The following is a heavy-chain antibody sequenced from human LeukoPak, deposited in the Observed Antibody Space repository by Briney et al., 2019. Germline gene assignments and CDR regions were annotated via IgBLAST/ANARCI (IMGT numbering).Heavy chain of an antibody. CDR3: ARLYYYASSGYDALDI. D-gene: IGHD3-22*01. CDR1: GYTFTSYD. CDR2: MDGNSGKT. V-gene: IGHV1-8*01. Sequence: ASVKVSCKTSGYTFTSYDINWVRQATGQGLEWMGGMDGNSGKTAYAQKFLGRVTITRNTSISTAYMELSSLRSEDTAAYYCARLYYYASSGYDALDIWGQGTMVTVSS. J-gene: IGHJ3*02.